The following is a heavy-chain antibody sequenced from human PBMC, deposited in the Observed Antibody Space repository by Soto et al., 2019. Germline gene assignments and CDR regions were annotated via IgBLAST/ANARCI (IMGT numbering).Heavy chain of an antibody. V-gene: IGHV2-5*02. D-gene: IGHD6-19*01. J-gene: IGHJ4*02. CDR1: GFSLSTNAVG. CDR2: IYWDDDN. CDR3: VHGSGWLFDF. Sequence: QITLKESGPTLVTPTQTLTLTCTFSGFSLSTNAVGVGWFRQPPGKALEWLALIYWDDDNHYSPSLQGRLSITKDTSKHQVVLTLTHMDPVDTATYYCVHGSGWLFDFWGQGALVTVSS.